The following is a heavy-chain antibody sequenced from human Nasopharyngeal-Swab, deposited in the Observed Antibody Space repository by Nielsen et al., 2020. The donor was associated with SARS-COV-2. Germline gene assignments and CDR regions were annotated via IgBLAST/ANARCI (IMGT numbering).Heavy chain of an antibody. D-gene: IGHD2-15*01. Sequence: GESLKISCAASGFTFSTYNMNWVRQAPGKGLEWVSYISSSSDTTYYADSVKGRFTISRDNAKNSLYLEMNSLRDEDTAVYYCARRCPGMTTSGTRDFDYGGQGTLVTVAS. CDR3: ARRCPGMTTSGTRDFDY. CDR2: ISSSSDTT. CDR1: GFTFSTYN. J-gene: IGHJ4*02. V-gene: IGHV3-48*02.